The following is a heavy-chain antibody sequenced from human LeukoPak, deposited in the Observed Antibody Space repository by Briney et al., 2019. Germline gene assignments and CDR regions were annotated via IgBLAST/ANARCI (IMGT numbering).Heavy chain of an antibody. CDR1: GGSISTSNW. Sequence: SETLSLTCVVSGGSISTSNWWTWVRQTPGKGLEWIGDVWYTGSTNYNPSLKSRVSIAVDRSKNQFSLKLTSVTAADTAVYYCARDVRGIDYWGQGTLVTVSS. D-gene: IGHD2-8*01. CDR2: VWYTGST. CDR3: ARDVRGIDY. V-gene: IGHV4-4*02. J-gene: IGHJ4*02.